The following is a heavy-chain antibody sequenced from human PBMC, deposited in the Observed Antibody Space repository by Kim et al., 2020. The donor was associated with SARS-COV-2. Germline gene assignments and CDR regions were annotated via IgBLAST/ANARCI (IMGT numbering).Heavy chain of an antibody. CDR3: AGGRLDYDILTGYYNRDAFDI. CDR2: IYYSGST. J-gene: IGHJ3*02. CDR1: GGSISSSSYY. Sequence: SETLSLTCTVSGGSISSSSYYWGWIRQPPGKGLEWIGSIYYSGSTYYNPSLKSRVTISVDTSKNQFSLKLSSVTAADTAVYYCAGGRLDYDILTGYYNRDAFDIWGQGTMVTVSS. V-gene: IGHV4-39*07. D-gene: IGHD3-9*01.